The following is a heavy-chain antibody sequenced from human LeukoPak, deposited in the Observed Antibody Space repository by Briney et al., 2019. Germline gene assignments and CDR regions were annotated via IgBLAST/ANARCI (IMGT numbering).Heavy chain of an antibody. CDR3: ARDRGTAMVLDAFDI. D-gene: IGHD5-18*01. Sequence: SQTLSLTCTVSGGSISSGDYYWSWIRQPPGKGLEWIGYIYYSGSTYYNLSLKSRVTISVDTSKNQFSLKLSSVTAADTAVYYCARDRGTAMVLDAFDIWGQGTMVTVSS. CDR1: GGSISSGDYY. J-gene: IGHJ3*02. CDR2: IYYSGST. V-gene: IGHV4-30-4*08.